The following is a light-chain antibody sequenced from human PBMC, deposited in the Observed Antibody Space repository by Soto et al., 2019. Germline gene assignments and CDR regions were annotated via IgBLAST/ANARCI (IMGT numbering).Light chain of an antibody. J-gene: IGKJ4*01. V-gene: IGKV3-20*01. CDR1: QSVSSTY. CDR2: GAS. CDR3: QQYGSSPLQSP. Sequence: EIVLTQSPGTLSLSPGERATLSCRASQSVSSTYLAWYQQKPGQAPRLLIYGASSRATGIPDRFSGSGSGTDFTLTISRLEPEDFAVYYCQQYGSSPLQSPLGGGTKVEIK.